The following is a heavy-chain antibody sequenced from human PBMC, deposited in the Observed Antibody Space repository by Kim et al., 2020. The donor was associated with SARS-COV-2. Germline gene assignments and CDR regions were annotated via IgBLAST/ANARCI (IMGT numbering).Heavy chain of an antibody. CDR2: IYHSGST. D-gene: IGHD2-21*02. V-gene: IGHV4-4*02. CDR3: ARVGSHIVVVTAIRDDAFDI. CDR1: GGSISSSNW. Sequence: SETLSLTCAVSGGSISSSNWWSWVRQPPGKGLEWIGEIYHSGSTNYNPSLKSRVTISVDKSKNQFSLKLSSVTAADTAVYYCARVGSHIVVVTAIRDDAFDIWGQGTMVTVSS. J-gene: IGHJ3*02.